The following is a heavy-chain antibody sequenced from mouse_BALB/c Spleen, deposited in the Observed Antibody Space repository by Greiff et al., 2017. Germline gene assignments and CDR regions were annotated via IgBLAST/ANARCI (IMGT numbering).Heavy chain of an antibody. CDR2: ISYSGST. CDR3: ANGNYYYFDY. V-gene: IGHV3-2*02. D-gene: IGHD2-1*01. Sequence: EVQLQQSGPGLVKPSQSLSLTCTVTGYSITSDYAWNWIRQFPGNKLEWMGYISYSGSTSYNPSLKSRISITRDTSKNQFFLQLNSVTTEDTATYYCANGNYYYFDYWGQGTTLTVSS. J-gene: IGHJ2*01. CDR1: GYSITSDYA.